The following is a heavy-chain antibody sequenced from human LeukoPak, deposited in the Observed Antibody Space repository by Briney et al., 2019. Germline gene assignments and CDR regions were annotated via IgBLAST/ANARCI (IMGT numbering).Heavy chain of an antibody. D-gene: IGHD3-9*01. CDR1: GFTFSNYG. CDR2: ISDDGSNK. V-gene: IGHV3-30*18. Sequence: GGSLRLSCAASGFTFSNYGMHWVRQAPGKGLEWVAVISDDGSNKHYTDSVKGRFTISRDNSKNTMLLQMNSLRAEDTAVYYCAKAQLSYDILTGYYADPDAFDIWGQGTMVTVSS. CDR3: AKAQLSYDILTGYYADPDAFDI. J-gene: IGHJ3*02.